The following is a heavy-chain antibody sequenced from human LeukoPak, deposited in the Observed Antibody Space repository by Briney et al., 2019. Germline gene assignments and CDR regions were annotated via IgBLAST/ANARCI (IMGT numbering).Heavy chain of an antibody. CDR1: GGSIISYY. J-gene: IGHJ4*02. V-gene: IGHV4-4*07. CDR3: ARDRGYSYAFDY. D-gene: IGHD5-18*01. CDR2: IYTSGST. Sequence: SETLSLTCTVSGGSIISYYWSWIRQPAGKGLEWIGRIYTSGSTNYNPSLKSRVTISIDTSKNQFSLKLNSVTAADTAVYYCARDRGYSYAFDYWGQGTLVTVSS.